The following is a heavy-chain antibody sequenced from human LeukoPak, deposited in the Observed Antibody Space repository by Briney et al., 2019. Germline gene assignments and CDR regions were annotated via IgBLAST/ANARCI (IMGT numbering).Heavy chain of an antibody. J-gene: IGHJ4*02. CDR3: VRDLGLDTVMIFSDH. CDR2: ISAYNGNT. Sequence: GASVKVSCKASGYIFASYGVSWVRQAPGQGLEWMGWISAYNGNTNSAQKFQGRVTLTVDTSTSTAYMELGSLRSDDTAVYYCVRDLGLDTVMIFSDHWGQGTLVTVSS. D-gene: IGHD3/OR15-3a*01. CDR1: GYIFASYG. V-gene: IGHV1-18*01.